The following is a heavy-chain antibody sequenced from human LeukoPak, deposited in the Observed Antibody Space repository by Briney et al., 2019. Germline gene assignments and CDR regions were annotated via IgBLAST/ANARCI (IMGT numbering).Heavy chain of an antibody. CDR3: ARAGGYCGSTSCYSGYYYYFMDV. Sequence: ASVKVSCKASGYTFTDYYLHWVRQAPGQGLEWMGWINPKSGATDSKMKFQGRVTLTRDTSITTAYMELISLTSDDAAVYYCARAGGYCGSTSCYSGYYYYFMDVWGKGTTVTVSS. CDR2: INPKSGAT. J-gene: IGHJ6*03. D-gene: IGHD2-2*01. V-gene: IGHV1-2*02. CDR1: GYTFTDYY.